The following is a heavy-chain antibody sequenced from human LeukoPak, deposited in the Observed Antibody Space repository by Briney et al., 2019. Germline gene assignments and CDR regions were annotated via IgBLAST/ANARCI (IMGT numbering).Heavy chain of an antibody. CDR2: ISSNGGST. J-gene: IGHJ6*03. V-gene: IGHV3-64*01. CDR1: GFTFSSYA. D-gene: IGHD5-24*01. CDR3: ARVVMATIRGGYYYHMDV. Sequence: GGSLRLSCAASGFTFSSYAMHWVRQAPGKGLEYVSAISSNGGSTYYANSVKGRFTISRDNSKNTLYLQMGSLRAEDMAVYYCARVVMATIRGGYYYHMDVWGKGTTVTVSS.